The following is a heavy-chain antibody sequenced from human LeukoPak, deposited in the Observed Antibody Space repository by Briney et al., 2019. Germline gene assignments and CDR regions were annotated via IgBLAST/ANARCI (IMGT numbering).Heavy chain of an antibody. CDR3: ARDLIENLGYCSGGSCQYYYYYGMDV. J-gene: IGHJ6*02. V-gene: IGHV3-11*05. D-gene: IGHD2-15*01. CDR1: GFSFSDYY. Sequence: PGGSLRLSCAASGFSFSDYYMSRIRQAPGKGLEWVSYISSSSSYTNYADSVKGRFTISRDNAKNSLYLQMNSLRAEDTAVYYCARDLIENLGYCSGGSCQYYYYYGMDVWGQGTTVTVSS. CDR2: ISSSSSYT.